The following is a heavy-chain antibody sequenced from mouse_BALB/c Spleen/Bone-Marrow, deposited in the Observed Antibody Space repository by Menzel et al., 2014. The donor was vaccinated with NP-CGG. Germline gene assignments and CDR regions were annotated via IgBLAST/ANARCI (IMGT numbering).Heavy chain of an antibody. J-gene: IGHJ3*01. Sequence: EVQGVESGGGLVQPGGSMKLSCVASGFTFSDAWVDWVRQSPEKGLEWVAEIRSKPNNHATYYAESVKGRFTISRDDSKSSVYLQMNSLRAEDTGIYYCMDGNLFAYWGQGTLVTVSA. CDR1: GFTFSDAW. D-gene: IGHD2-1*01. CDR3: MDGNLFAY. V-gene: IGHV6-6*01. CDR2: IRSKPNNHAT.